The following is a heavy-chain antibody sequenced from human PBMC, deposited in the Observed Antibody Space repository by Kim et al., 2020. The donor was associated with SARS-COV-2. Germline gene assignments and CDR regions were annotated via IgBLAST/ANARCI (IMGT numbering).Heavy chain of an antibody. Sequence: GGSLRLSCTASGFTFGDYAMSWVRQAPGKGLEWVGVIRSKACGGTTEYAASGKGRFTISRADSKFSANLNMNSLKTEDTAEYYCNRVLAAAGTRGFWDVRREFDYWGQGAMVTTSS. CDR3: NRVLAAAGTRGFWDVRREFDY. J-gene: IGHJ4*02. CDR1: GFTFGDYA. V-gene: IGHV3-49*04. D-gene: IGHD6-13*01. CDR2: IRSKACGGTT.